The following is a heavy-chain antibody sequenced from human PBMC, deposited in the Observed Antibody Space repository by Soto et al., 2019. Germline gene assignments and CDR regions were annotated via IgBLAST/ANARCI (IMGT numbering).Heavy chain of an antibody. J-gene: IGHJ4*02. D-gene: IGHD3-22*01. V-gene: IGHV4-4*02. CDR1: GGSISSSNW. CDR3: ARNVGYYYDDSPTGHFDY. Sequence: PSETLSLTCAVSGGSISSSNWWSWVRQSPGRGLEWIGEVFHTGSTDYNPSLKSRVTMSVDKSKNQFSLKLSSVTAADTAVYYCARNVGYYYDDSPTGHFDYWGQGTLVTVSS. CDR2: VFHTGST.